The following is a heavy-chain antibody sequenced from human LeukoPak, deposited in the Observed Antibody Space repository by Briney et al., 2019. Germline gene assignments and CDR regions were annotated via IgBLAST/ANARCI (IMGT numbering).Heavy chain of an antibody. CDR1: GFTFDDYG. Sequence: GGSLRLSCAASGFTFDDYGMSWVRQGPGKGLEWVSGINWNGDSIDYADSVRGRFTISRDNAKNSMYLQMNSLRAEDTAVYYCARDPSSGWYLKGWFDPWGQGTLVTVSS. V-gene: IGHV3-20*04. CDR3: ARDPSSGWYLKGWFDP. CDR2: INWNGDSI. D-gene: IGHD6-19*01. J-gene: IGHJ5*02.